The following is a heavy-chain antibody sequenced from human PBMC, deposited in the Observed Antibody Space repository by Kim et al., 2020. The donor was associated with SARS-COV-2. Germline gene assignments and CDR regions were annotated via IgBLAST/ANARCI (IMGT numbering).Heavy chain of an antibody. D-gene: IGHD4-17*01. V-gene: IGHV4-39*01. CDR3: ARHFPWTYGDFHFAY. CDR2: FYSNGET. CDR1: GDSIVNSTAS. Sequence: SETLSLTCVGSGDSIVNSTASWGWIRQPPGKGLEWIGSFYSNGETYYNPSLKSRLTISKDASKNQFSLKLTSVTAADMAVYYCARHFPWTYGDFHFAYWGQGTLVTVPS. J-gene: IGHJ4*02.